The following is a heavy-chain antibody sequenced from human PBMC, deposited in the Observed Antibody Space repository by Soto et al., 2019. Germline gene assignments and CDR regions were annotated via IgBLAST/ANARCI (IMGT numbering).Heavy chain of an antibody. CDR1: GGTFSSYA. CDR2: IIPIFGTA. V-gene: IGHV1-69*13. D-gene: IGHD5-12*01. CDR3: ARGARGYSGYGSSYYYYYYGMDV. Sequence: GASVKVSCKASGGTFSSYAISWVRQAPGQGLEWMGGIIPIFGTANYAQKYQGRVTITADESTSTDYKELSSLRSEDTAVYYCARGARGYSGYGSSYYYYYYGMDVWGQGTTVTVSS. J-gene: IGHJ6*02.